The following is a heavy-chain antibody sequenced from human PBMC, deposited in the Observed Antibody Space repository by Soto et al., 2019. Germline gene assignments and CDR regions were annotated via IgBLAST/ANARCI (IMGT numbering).Heavy chain of an antibody. V-gene: IGHV1-69*13. Sequence: ASVKVSCKASGGTFSSYAISWVRQAPGQGLEWMGGIIPIFGTANYAQKFQGRVTITADESTSTAYMELSSLRSEDTAVYYCARPEFGGLNSFDPWGQGTLVTV. CDR3: ARPEFGGLNSFDP. D-gene: IGHD2-15*01. CDR1: GGTFSSYA. CDR2: IIPIFGTA. J-gene: IGHJ5*02.